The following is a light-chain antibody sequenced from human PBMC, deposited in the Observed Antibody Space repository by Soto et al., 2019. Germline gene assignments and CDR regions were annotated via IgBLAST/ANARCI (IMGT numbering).Light chain of an antibody. CDR1: QSISSW. J-gene: IGKJ1*01. CDR3: QQYNSYPWT. V-gene: IGKV1-5*01. Sequence: DIQMSQSPSALSASVGDRATITCRASQSISSWLAWYQQKPGKAPKLLIYDASTLQSGVPSRFSGSGSGTECSLTISSLQPDDFATYYCQQYNSYPWTFGQGTKVDIK. CDR2: DAS.